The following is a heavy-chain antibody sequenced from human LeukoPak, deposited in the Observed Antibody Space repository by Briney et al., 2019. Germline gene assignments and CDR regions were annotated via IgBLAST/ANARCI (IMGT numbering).Heavy chain of an antibody. CDR3: ARLRAAAGQGQTILAY. Sequence: GESLKISCKGSGYSFTSYWIGWVRQMPGKGLEWMGIIYPGDSDTRYSPSFQGQVTISADKSISTAYLQWSSLKASNTAMYYCARLRAAAGQGQTILAYGGQGPLVTVSS. CDR1: GYSFTSYW. D-gene: IGHD6-13*01. V-gene: IGHV5-51*01. J-gene: IGHJ4*02. CDR2: IYPGDSDT.